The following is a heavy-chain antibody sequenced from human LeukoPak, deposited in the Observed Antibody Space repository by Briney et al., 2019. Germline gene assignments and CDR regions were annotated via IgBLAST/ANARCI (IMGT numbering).Heavy chain of an antibody. V-gene: IGHV3-48*04. Sequence: PGGSLRLSCAASGFTFSSYSMNWVRQAPGRGLEWVSFISRSGTTIYYADSVKGRFTISRDNAKNSLYLQMNSLRAEDTAVYYCAREMGGYPFDYWGQGTLVTVSS. D-gene: IGHD5-12*01. CDR2: ISRSGTTI. J-gene: IGHJ4*02. CDR3: AREMGGYPFDY. CDR1: GFTFSSYS.